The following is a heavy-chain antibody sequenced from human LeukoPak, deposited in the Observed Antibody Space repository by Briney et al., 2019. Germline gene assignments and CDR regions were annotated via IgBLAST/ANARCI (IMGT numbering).Heavy chain of an antibody. J-gene: IGHJ3*02. CDR3: ARGSRGDGAAFDI. V-gene: IGHV4-39*07. CDR1: GGSISSSSYY. Sequence: PSETLSLTCTVSGGSISSSSYYWGWIRQPPGKGLEWIGSIYYSGSTYYNPSLKSRVTISVDTSKNQFSLKLNSVTAADTAVYYCARGSRGDGAAFDIWDQGTMVTVSS. CDR2: IYYSGST. D-gene: IGHD7-27*01.